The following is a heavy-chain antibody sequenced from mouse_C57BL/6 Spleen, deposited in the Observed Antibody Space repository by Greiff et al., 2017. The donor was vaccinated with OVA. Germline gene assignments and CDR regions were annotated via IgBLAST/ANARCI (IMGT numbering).Heavy chain of an antibody. D-gene: IGHD2-1*01. V-gene: IGHV1-52*01. CDR2: IDPSDSET. CDR1: GYTFTSYW. Sequence: QVQLQQPGAELVRPGSSVKLSCKASGYTFTSYWMHWVKQRPIQGLEWIGNIDPSDSETHYNQKFKDKATLTVDKSSSTAYMQLSSLTSDYSAVYFCARGDYGNYDVAMDYWGQGTSVTVSS. J-gene: IGHJ4*01. CDR3: ARGDYGNYDVAMDY.